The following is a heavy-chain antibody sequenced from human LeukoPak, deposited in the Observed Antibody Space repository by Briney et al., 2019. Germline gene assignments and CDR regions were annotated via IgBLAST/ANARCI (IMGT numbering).Heavy chain of an antibody. D-gene: IGHD3-3*01. Sequence: SVKVSCKVSGYTLTELSMHWVRQAPGQGLEWMGGIIPIFGTANYAQKFQGRVTITADESTSTAYMELSSLRSEDTAVYYCARDGVVGAFDIWGQGTMVTVSS. J-gene: IGHJ3*02. CDR2: IIPIFGTA. CDR1: GYTLTELS. V-gene: IGHV1-69*13. CDR3: ARDGVVGAFDI.